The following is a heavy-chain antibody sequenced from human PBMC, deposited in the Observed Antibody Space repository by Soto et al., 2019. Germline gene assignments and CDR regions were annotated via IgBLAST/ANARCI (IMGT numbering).Heavy chain of an antibody. CDR1: GGSMSNYY. CDR2: IYYIGST. Sequence: QVQLQESGPGRVKASETLSLTCTVSGGSMSNYYWSWIRQPPGKGLEWIGYIYYIGSTNYNPSLKGRVTLSVDTSRNQLSLNLTSVTAADTAVYYCSRGYSPALGAPWARVNWFDPWGQGTLFTVSS. D-gene: IGHD1-26*01. J-gene: IGHJ5*02. CDR3: SRGYSPALGAPWARVNWFDP. V-gene: IGHV4-59*01.